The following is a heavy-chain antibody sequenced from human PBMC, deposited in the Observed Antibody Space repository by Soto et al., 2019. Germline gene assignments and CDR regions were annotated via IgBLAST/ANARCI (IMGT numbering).Heavy chain of an antibody. Sequence: VQLQQWGAGLLKPSETLSLTCAVYGGSFSGYCWSWIRQTPGERLEWVGDICHGGGANYNPSLSXRIXFTTDPSKNQFSLKLNSVMAADTAVYYCAGYSNSWSKYVKHWGRGSLVTVSS. V-gene: IGHV4-34*01. CDR3: AGYSNSWSKYVKH. CDR2: ICHGGGA. D-gene: IGHD6-13*01. CDR1: GGSFSGYC. J-gene: IGHJ1*01.